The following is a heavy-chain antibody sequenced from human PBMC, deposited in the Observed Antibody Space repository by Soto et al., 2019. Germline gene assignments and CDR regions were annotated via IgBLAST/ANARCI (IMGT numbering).Heavy chain of an antibody. Sequence: KASETLSLTCAVYGGSFSGYYWSWIRQPPGKGLEWIGEINHSGSTNYNPSLKSRVTISVDTSKNQFSLKLSSVTAADTAVYYCARSWYATPYYYYYYGMDVWGQGTTVTVS. D-gene: IGHD2-8*01. CDR3: ARSWYATPYYYYYYGMDV. CDR2: INHSGST. CDR1: GGSFSGYY. J-gene: IGHJ6*02. V-gene: IGHV4-34*01.